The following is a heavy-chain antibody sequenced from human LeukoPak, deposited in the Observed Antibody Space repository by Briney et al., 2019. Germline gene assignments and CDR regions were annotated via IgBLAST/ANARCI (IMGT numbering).Heavy chain of an antibody. D-gene: IGHD3-10*01. Sequence: GGSLRLSCAASGLKFNIFWMSWVRQAPGKGLEWVSAISGSGGSTYYADSVKGRFTISRDNSKNTLYLQMNSLRAEDTAVYYCAKNSAHYYPDYWGQGTMVTVSS. CDR1: GLKFNIFW. J-gene: IGHJ4*02. CDR3: AKNSAHYYPDY. V-gene: IGHV3-23*01. CDR2: ISGSGGST.